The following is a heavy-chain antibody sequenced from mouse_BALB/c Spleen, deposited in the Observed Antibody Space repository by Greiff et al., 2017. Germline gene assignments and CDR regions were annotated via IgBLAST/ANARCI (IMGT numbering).Heavy chain of an antibody. J-gene: IGHJ1*01. D-gene: IGHD1-1*01. CDR2: ISYSGST. Sequence: DVKLVESGPSLVKPSQTLSLTCSVTGDSITSGYWNWIRKFPGNKLEYMGYISYSGSTYYNPSLKSRISITRDTSKNQYYLQLNSVTTEDTATYYCARRNYGSRSYWYFDVWGAGTTVTVSS. CDR3: ARRNYGSRSYWYFDV. V-gene: IGHV3-8*02. CDR1: GDSITSGY.